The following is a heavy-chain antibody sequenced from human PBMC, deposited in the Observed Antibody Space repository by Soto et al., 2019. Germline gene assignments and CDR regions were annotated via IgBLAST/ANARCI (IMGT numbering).Heavy chain of an antibody. Sequence: QVQLQESGPRLVKPSETLSLTCTVSGGSLRSYYCSWFRQPPGKGLEWVGYINYSGGTFYNPSLKSPVTSSVATSNNQSTLMANPLTATDTAAYSCARQGFGELHGRVNVWGQGTMVTVSS. CDR3: ARQGFGELHGRVNV. CDR1: GGSLRSYY. V-gene: IGHV4-59*08. D-gene: IGHD3-10*01. CDR2: INYSGGT. J-gene: IGHJ6*02.